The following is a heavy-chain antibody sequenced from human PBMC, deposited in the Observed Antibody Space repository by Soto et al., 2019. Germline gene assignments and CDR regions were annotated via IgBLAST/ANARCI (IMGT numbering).Heavy chain of an antibody. J-gene: IGHJ4*02. CDR2: MNPNSGNT. V-gene: IGHV1-8*01. CDR1: GYTFTSSD. CDR3: ARVLGSSGYQD. Sequence: GTSVKVTCKSSGYTFTSSDSNWVRQATGQGLEWMGWMNPNSGNTGYAQKFQGRVTMTRNTSISTAYMELSSLRSEDTAVYYCARVLGSSGYQDWGQGTLVTVSS. D-gene: IGHD3-3*01.